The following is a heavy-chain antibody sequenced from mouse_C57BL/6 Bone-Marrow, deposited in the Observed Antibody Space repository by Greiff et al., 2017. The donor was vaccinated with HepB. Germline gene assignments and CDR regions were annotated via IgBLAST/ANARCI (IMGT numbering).Heavy chain of an antibody. J-gene: IGHJ4*01. V-gene: IGHV5-17*01. CDR2: ISSGSSTI. Sequence: EVQVVESGGGLVKPGGSLKLSCAASGFTFSDYGMHWVRQSPEKGLEWVAYISSGSSTIYYADTVKGRFTISRDNAKNTLFLQMTSLRSEDTAMYYCARDIQDYYAMDYWGQGTSVTVSS. CDR3: ARDIQDYYAMDY. CDR1: GFTFSDYG.